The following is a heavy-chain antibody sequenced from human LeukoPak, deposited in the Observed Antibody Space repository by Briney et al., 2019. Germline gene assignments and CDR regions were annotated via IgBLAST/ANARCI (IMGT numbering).Heavy chain of an antibody. CDR3: AREYGSGGDYYFDY. D-gene: IGHD4-17*01. V-gene: IGHV1-46*01. Sequence: ASVKVSCKASGYGFISQYMHWVRQAPGQGLEWMGIINPRGGSTSYAQKFQGRVTTTRDTSTSTVYMELSSLRSEDTAVYYCAREYGSGGDYYFDYWGQGTLVTVSS. J-gene: IGHJ4*02. CDR2: INPRGGST. CDR1: GYGFISQY.